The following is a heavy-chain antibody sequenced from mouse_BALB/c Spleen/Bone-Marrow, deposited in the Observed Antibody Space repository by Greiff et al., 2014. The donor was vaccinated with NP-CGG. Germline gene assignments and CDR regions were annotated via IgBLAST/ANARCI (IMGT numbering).Heavy chain of an antibody. J-gene: IGHJ4*01. CDR2: INPYNGGT. Sequence: DVKLVESGPELVKPGASVKISCKASGYSFTGYTMNWVKQSHGKNLEWIGLINPYNGGTSYNQKFKGRAALTVDKSSSTAYMELLSLTSEDSAVYYCARSGLYYGNYLYAMDSWGQGTSVTVSS. CDR1: GYSFTGYT. V-gene: IGHV1-18*01. D-gene: IGHD2-1*01. CDR3: ARSGLYYGNYLYAMDS.